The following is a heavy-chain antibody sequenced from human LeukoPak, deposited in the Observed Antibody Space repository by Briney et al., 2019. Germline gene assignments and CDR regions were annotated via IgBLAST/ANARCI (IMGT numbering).Heavy chain of an antibody. V-gene: IGHV3-43*01. J-gene: IGHJ4*02. Sequence: PGGSLSLSCAASGFTFDDYTMHWVRQAPGKGLEWVSLISWDGGSTYYADSVKGRFTISRDNSKNSLYLQMNSLRAEDTAVYYCARGTVVTRPIDYWGQGTLVTVSS. CDR1: GFTFDDYT. D-gene: IGHD4-23*01. CDR3: ARGTVVTRPIDY. CDR2: ISWDGGST.